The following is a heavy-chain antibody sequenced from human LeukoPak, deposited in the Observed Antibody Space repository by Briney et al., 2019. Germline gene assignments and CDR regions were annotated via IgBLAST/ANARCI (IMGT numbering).Heavy chain of an antibody. D-gene: IGHD2-2*01. CDR3: ARRYCSSTSCRGEAFDP. J-gene: IGHJ5*02. CDR1: GYTFTSYG. Sequence: ASVKVSCKASGYTFTSYGISWVRQAPGQGLEWMGWISAYNGNTNYAQKLQGRVTMTTDTSTSTAYMELRSLRSDDTAVYYCARRYCSSTSCRGEAFDPWGQGTLVTVSS. V-gene: IGHV1-18*01. CDR2: ISAYNGNT.